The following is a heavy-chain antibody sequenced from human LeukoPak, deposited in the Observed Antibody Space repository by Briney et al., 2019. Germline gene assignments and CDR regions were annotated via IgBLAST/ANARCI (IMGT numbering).Heavy chain of an antibody. V-gene: IGHV4-59*01. CDR1: GGSISSYY. Sequence: PSETLSLTCTVSGGSISSYYWSWIRQPPGKRLEWIGHIYYSGSTDYNPSLKSRVTISVDTSKNQFSLRLSSVTAADTAVYYCASRSSIWSGYQDTLYYFDSWGQGTLVTVSS. CDR3: ASRSSIWSGYQDTLYYFDS. D-gene: IGHD3-3*01. J-gene: IGHJ4*02. CDR2: IYYSGST.